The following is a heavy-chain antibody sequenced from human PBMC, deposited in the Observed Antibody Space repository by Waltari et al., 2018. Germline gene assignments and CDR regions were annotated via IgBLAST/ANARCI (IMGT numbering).Heavy chain of an antibody. V-gene: IGHV4-4*02. J-gene: IGHJ4*02. CDR3: VRDPIPMSGRSFDY. D-gene: IGHD6-19*01. CDR2: IYQSGST. Sequence: QVQLQESGPRLVKPSGTLSLTCAVSGGSIISNNRWPWVRQPPGKGLEWIGDIYQSGSTNYNPSLKSRVTISMDKSNNQFSLKLTSVTAADTAVYYCVRDPIPMSGRSFDYWGQGILVTVSS. CDR1: GGSIISNNR.